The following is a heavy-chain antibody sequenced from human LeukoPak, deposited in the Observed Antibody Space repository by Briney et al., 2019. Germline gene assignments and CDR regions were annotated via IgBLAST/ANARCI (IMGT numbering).Heavy chain of an antibody. J-gene: IGHJ5*02. Sequence: SETLSLTCTVSGGSISSYYWSWIRQPAGKGLEWIGRIYTTGSTNYNPSLKSRVTMSVDMSKNQFSLKLSSVTAADTAVYYCAGDLAYNWFDPWGQGTLVTVSS. V-gene: IGHV4-4*07. CDR2: IYTTGST. CDR1: GGSISSYY. CDR3: AGDLAYNWFDP.